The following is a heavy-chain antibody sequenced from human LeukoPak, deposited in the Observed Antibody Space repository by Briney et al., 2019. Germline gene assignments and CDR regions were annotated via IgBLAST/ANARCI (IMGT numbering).Heavy chain of an antibody. J-gene: IGHJ5*02. CDR2: INPNSGGT. CDR1: GYTFTGYY. D-gene: IGHD6-13*01. V-gene: IGHV1-2*02. CDR3: ARDYGYSSSWYWFDP. Sequence: ASVKVSCKASGYTFTGYYMHWVRQAPGQGLEWMGWINPNSGGTNYAQKFQGRVTMTMDTSISTAYMELSRLTSDDTAFYYCARDYGYSSSWYWFDPWGQGTLVTVSS.